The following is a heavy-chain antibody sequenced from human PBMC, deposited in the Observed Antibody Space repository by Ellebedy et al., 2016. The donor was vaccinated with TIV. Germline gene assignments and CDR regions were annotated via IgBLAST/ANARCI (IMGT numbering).Heavy chain of an antibody. CDR1: GFDFSASA. V-gene: IGHV3-73*01. D-gene: IGHD3-16*01. J-gene: IGHJ6*02. Sequence: GESLKISXAASGFDFSASAIHWVRQASGKGLEWVGRIKSNINSDAIAYAESVKGRFTVSRDDSKNTAYLQMSSLKTDDTAVYYCTRFHYVAGAWTGMDVWGQGTTVTVSS. CDR2: IKSNINSDAI. CDR3: TRFHYVAGAWTGMDV.